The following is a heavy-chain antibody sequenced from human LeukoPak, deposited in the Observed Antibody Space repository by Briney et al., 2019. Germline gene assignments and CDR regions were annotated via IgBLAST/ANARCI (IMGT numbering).Heavy chain of an antibody. CDR1: GGSISDSGYY. D-gene: IGHD3-22*01. CDR3: ARHDRNFDY. CDR2: KYYSGDT. Sequence: SETLSLTCTVSGGSISDSGYYGGWIRQSPGKGLEWIGSKYYSGDTYYNPSLKSRVTTSVDTSKNQFSLKLNSVTAADTAVYYCARHDRNFDYWGQGSPVTVSS. J-gene: IGHJ4*02. V-gene: IGHV4-39*01.